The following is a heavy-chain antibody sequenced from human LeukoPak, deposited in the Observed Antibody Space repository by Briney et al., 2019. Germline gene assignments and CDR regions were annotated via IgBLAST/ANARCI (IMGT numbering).Heavy chain of an antibody. J-gene: IGHJ3*02. CDR1: GGSISTNNHY. D-gene: IGHD5-24*01. CDR2: IYYSGST. Sequence: KSSETLSLTCTVSGGSISTNNHYWGWIRQPPGKGLEWIGNIYYSGSTYYNPSLKSRVTISVDTSENHFSLKVTSVTAADTAVYYCARWRHGYNSVDAFDIWGQGVMVTVSS. CDR3: ARWRHGYNSVDAFDI. V-gene: IGHV4-39*01.